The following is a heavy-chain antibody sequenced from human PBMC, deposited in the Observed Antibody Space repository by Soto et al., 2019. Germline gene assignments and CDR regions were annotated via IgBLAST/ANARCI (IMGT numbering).Heavy chain of an antibody. V-gene: IGHV1-18*01. CDR3: ARDLYYSSGRYFDHDPFDI. Sequence: QVQLVQSGADVKKPGASVKVSCKASGYNFTSYGISWVRQAPGQGLEWMGWISPHNDRTKYARRFQDRVTMTTETPTSTVYMELGSLTSDDTAVYYCARDLYYSSGRYFDHDPFDIWGQGTVVTVSS. J-gene: IGHJ3*02. D-gene: IGHD6-19*01. CDR2: ISPHNDRT. CDR1: GYNFTSYG.